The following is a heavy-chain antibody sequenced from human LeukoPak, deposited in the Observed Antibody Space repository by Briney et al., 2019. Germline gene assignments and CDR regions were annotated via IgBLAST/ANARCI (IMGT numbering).Heavy chain of an antibody. CDR1: NYTFTSFG. J-gene: IGHJ5*02. V-gene: IGHV1-18*01. Sequence: GASVKVSCKASNYTFTSFGLSWVRQAPGQGLEWMGWISAYNGNTNYAQKFQGRLTMTTDTSTSTAYMELRSLRSDDTAVYYCARDTKRSRARWENLGFDPWGQGTLVTVSS. CDR3: ARDTKRSRARWENLGFDP. CDR2: ISAYNGNT. D-gene: IGHD1-26*01.